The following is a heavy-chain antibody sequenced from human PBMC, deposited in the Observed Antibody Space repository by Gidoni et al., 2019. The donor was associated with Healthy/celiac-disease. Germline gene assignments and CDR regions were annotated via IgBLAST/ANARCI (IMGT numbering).Heavy chain of an antibody. D-gene: IGHD4-17*01. J-gene: IGHJ5*02. CDR1: GGSFSGYY. CDR3: ARETVADQNWFDP. Sequence: QVQLQQLGAGLLKPSETLSLTCAVYGGSFSGYYWSWIRQPPGKGLEWLGEINHSGSTNYNPSLKSRVTISVDTSKNQFSLKLSSVTAADTAVYYCARETVADQNWFDPWGQGTLVTVSS. V-gene: IGHV4-34*01. CDR2: INHSGST.